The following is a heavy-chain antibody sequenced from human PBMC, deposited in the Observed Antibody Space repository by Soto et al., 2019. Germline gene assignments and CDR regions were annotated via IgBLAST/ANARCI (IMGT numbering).Heavy chain of an antibody. Sequence: EVQLVESGGGLVQPGGSLRLSCAASGFIVNSNYMSWVRQAPGKGLEWVSVIYSGGSTYYADSVKGRFTISRDDSKNTLFIQMKSLRAEDTAVYYCASAKLLLPWLFDYWGQGTLVTVSS. CDR3: ASAKLLLPWLFDY. CDR2: IYSGGST. CDR1: GFIVNSNY. D-gene: IGHD2-15*01. V-gene: IGHV3-66*01. J-gene: IGHJ4*02.